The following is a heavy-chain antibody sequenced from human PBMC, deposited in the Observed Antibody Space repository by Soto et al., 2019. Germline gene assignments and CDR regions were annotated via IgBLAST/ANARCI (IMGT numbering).Heavy chain of an antibody. V-gene: IGHV3-30-3*01. CDR3: AIPSGLTVTGPDY. CDR2: ISYDGSNK. D-gene: IGHD4-17*01. Sequence: GGSLRLSCAASGFTFSSYAMHWVRQAPGKGLEWVAVISYDGSNKYYADSVKGRFTISRDNSKNTLHLQMNSLRAEDTAVYYCAIPSGLTVTGPDYWGQGTLVTVSS. J-gene: IGHJ4*02. CDR1: GFTFSSYA.